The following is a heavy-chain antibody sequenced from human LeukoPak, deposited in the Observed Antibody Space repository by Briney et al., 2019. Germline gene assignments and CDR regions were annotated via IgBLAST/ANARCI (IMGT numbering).Heavy chain of an antibody. V-gene: IGHV3-9*01. Sequence: GRSLRHSCAASGFTFDDYAMHWVRQAPGKGLEWVSGISWNSGSIGYADSVKGRFTISRDNSKNTLYLQMNSLRAEDTAVYYCARGLPYYYDSSGYFDYWGQGTLVTVSS. D-gene: IGHD3-22*01. CDR2: ISWNSGSI. CDR1: GFTFDDYA. CDR3: ARGLPYYYDSSGYFDY. J-gene: IGHJ4*02.